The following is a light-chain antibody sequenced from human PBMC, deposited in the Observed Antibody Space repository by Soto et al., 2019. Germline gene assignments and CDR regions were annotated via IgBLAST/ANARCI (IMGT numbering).Light chain of an antibody. J-gene: IGLJ2*01. Sequence: QSALTQPASVSGSPGQSITISCTGTSSDVGGYNYVSWYQQHPRKAPKLTIYDVSSRPSGISNRFSGSKSGNTASLTISGLQAEDEADYYCSSYTSSSTLDVVFGGGTKLTVL. CDR3: SSYTSSSTLDVV. CDR1: SSDVGGYNY. V-gene: IGLV2-14*01. CDR2: DVS.